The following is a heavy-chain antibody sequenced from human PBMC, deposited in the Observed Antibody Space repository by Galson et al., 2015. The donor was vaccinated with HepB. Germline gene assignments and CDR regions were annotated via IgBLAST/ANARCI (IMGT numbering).Heavy chain of an antibody. CDR3: ARYRYSYGYGDYYYMDV. J-gene: IGHJ6*03. CDR1: GYSFTSYW. D-gene: IGHD5-18*01. Sequence: QSGAEVKKPGESLKISCKGSGYSFTSYWIGWVRQMPGKGLEWMGIIYPGDSDTRYSPSFQGQVTISADKSISTAYLQWSSLKASDTAMYYCARYRYSYGYGDYYYMDVWGKGTTVTVSS. V-gene: IGHV5-51*01. CDR2: IYPGDSDT.